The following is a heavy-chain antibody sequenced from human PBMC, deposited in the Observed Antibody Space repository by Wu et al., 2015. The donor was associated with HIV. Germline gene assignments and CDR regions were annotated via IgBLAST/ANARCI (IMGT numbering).Heavy chain of an antibody. J-gene: IGHJ6*03. CDR3: ARNQKYSHPSYYYYYYMDV. V-gene: IGHV1-18*04. D-gene: IGHD5-12*01. CDR2: ISIYTGNT. CDR1: GYTFKTYG. Sequence: QVQLEQSGGEVKNVGASIKVSCKASGYTFKTYGISWVRQAPGQGLEWMGWISIYTGNTNYDEKFQDRVTMTADPSTKTAYMEVRRLRSDDTAVYYCARNQKYSHPSYYYYYYMDVWAKGPRSSSP.